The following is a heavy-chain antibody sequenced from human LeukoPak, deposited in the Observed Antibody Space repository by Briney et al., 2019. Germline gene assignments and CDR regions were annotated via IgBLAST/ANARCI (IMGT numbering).Heavy chain of an antibody. V-gene: IGHV1-2*02. CDR2: INTKTGRT. CDR1: GYSFTDYY. D-gene: IGHD3-3*01. J-gene: IGHJ5*02. Sequence: ASVKVSCKTSGYSFTDYYIHWVRQAPGQGLEWMAWINTKTGRTSSARKFQGRVAMTRDPSITTVYMDMAWLTSDDTAIYFCARADFIDAGPYLIGPWGQGTLVTVSS. CDR3: ARADFIDAGPYLIGP.